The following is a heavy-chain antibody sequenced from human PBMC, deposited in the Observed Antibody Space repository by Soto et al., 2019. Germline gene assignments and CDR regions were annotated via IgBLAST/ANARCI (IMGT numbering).Heavy chain of an antibody. CDR2: ITGSGIYT. Sequence: VQLVESGGGLVKPGGSLRLSCAASGLIFATHTINWVRQAPGKGLEWVSSITGSGIYTRYADSVKGRFTNARDNAKASLYPQTNSLGAEDTAVYYWVKEGISNNNEYFDYWGQGTLVTGSS. CDR1: GLIFATHT. CDR3: VKEGISNNNEYFDY. V-gene: IGHV3-21*02. D-gene: IGHD4-4*01. J-gene: IGHJ4*02.